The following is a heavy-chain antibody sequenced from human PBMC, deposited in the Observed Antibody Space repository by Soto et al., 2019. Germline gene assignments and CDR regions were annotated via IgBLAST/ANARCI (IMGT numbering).Heavy chain of an antibody. CDR1: SGPSKSHN. D-gene: IGHD3-10*01. CDR3: VRQGIGFLHGLVDV. V-gene: IGHV4-59*08. Sequence: TSETPSLTSTVSSGPSKSHNWGWIRQPPGRGLEWIGYVYDTWSTSYNPSLKSRVTVSADTSTNRISLTLRFVTAADTAVYYCVRQGIGFLHGLVDVWGQGTTVIVSS. J-gene: IGHJ6*01. CDR2: VYDTWST.